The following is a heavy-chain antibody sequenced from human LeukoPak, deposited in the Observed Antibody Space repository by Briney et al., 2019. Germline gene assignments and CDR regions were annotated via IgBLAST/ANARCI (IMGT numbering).Heavy chain of an antibody. Sequence: GGSLRLSCAASGFSFSNYGMHWVRQAPGKGLEGVAVIWHDGSTEFYADSVKGRFSISRDDSKNTMYLQMNSLRVEDTALYYCAKDDRGGWSGYFDFWGQGTLVTVSS. D-gene: IGHD6-19*01. CDR1: GFSFSNYG. CDR3: AKDDRGGWSGYFDF. CDR2: IWHDGSTE. V-gene: IGHV3-33*06. J-gene: IGHJ4*02.